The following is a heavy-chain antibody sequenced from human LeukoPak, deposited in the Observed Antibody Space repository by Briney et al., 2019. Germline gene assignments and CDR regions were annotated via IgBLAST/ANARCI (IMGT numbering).Heavy chain of an antibody. CDR2: IIAYNGNT. CDR3: ARDYGDYVDY. Sequence: ASVKVSCKASGYTFTSYGISWVRQAPGQGLEWMGWIIAYNGNTNYAQKLQGRVTMTTDTSTSTASMELRSLKSDHTAVYYRARDYGDYVDYWGQGTLVTVSS. D-gene: IGHD4-17*01. J-gene: IGHJ4*02. CDR1: GYTFTSYG. V-gene: IGHV1-18*01.